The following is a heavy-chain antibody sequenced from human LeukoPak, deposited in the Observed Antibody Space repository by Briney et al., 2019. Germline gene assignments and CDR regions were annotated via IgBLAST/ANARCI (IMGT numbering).Heavy chain of an antibody. D-gene: IGHD2-15*01. CDR1: GFTFSSYG. CDR3: AKDPGVVVVAATGLDY. J-gene: IGHJ4*02. V-gene: IGHV3-30*18. Sequence: GGSLRLSCAASGFTFSSYGMHWVRQAPGKGLEWVAVISYDGSNKYYADSVKGRFTISRDNSKNTLYLQMNSLRAEDTAVYYCAKDPGVVVVAATGLDYCGQGTLVTVSS. CDR2: ISYDGSNK.